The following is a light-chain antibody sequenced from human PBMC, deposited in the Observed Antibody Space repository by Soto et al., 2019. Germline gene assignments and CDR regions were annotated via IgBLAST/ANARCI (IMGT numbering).Light chain of an antibody. Sequence: DIQMTQSPSSLSASVGARVTITCRASQSISSYLNWYQQKPGKDPKRLIYAASSLQSGVPSRFSGSGSGTDFTLTISSLQPEDVATYYCQQSYSTPYTFGQGTKLEIK. CDR2: AAS. V-gene: IGKV1-39*01. CDR1: QSISSY. J-gene: IGKJ2*01. CDR3: QQSYSTPYT.